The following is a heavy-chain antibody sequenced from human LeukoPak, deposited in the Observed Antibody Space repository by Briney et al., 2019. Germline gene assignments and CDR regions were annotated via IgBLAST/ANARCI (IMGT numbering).Heavy chain of an antibody. CDR2: ISTSGDNT. CDR3: AKGLYRSGSYPHFDY. V-gene: IGHV3-23*01. CDR1: GFTFSSYA. D-gene: IGHD3-10*01. J-gene: IGHJ4*02. Sequence: GGSLRLSCAASGFTFSSYAMSWVRQAPGKGLEWVSSISTSGDNTYYADSVKGRFTISRDNSKNTLYLQMNSLRAEDMAVYYCAKGLYRSGSYPHFDYWGQGTLVTVSS.